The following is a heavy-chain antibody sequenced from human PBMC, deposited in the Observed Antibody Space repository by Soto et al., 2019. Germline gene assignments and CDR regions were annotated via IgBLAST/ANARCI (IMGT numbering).Heavy chain of an antibody. D-gene: IGHD3-22*01. J-gene: IGHJ5*02. CDR1: GGTFGSDA. V-gene: IGHV1-69*06. CDR2: IIPIFGTT. CDR3: ARDRTDSGYYTNWLDP. Sequence: QVHLMQSGAEVKKPGSSVKVSCKASGGTFGSDAITWVRQAPGQGLEWVGRIIPIFGTTNYAQNLQGRFTISADKSTLTSYMELHSLTSDDTALYYCARDRTDSGYYTNWLDPWGQGTQVTVSS.